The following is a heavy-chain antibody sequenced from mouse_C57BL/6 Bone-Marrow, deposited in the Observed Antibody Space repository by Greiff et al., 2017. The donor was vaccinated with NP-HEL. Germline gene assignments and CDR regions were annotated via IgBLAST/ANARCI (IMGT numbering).Heavy chain of an antibody. V-gene: IGHV1-19*01. CDR2: INPYNGGT. D-gene: IGHD1-1*01. CDR3: ARDYYGSSWGYYAMDY. CDR1: GYTFTDYY. Sequence: VQLQQSGPVLVKPGASVKMSCKASGYTFTDYYMNWVKQSHGKSLEWIGVINPYNGGTSYNQKFKGKATLTVDKSSSTAYMELNSLTSEDSAVYYCARDYYGSSWGYYAMDYWGQGTSVTVSS. J-gene: IGHJ4*01.